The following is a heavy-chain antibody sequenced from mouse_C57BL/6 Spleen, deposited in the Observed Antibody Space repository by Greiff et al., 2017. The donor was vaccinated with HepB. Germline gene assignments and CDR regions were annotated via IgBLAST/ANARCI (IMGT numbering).Heavy chain of an antibody. Sequence: GGGLVQPKGSLKLSCAASGFSFNTYAMNWVRQAPGKGLEWVARIRSKSNNYATYYADSVKDRFTISRDDSESMLYLQMNNLKTEDTAMYYCVRHYNYAMDYWGQGTSVTVSS. J-gene: IGHJ4*01. V-gene: IGHV10-1*01. CDR1: GFSFNTYA. CDR3: VRHYNYAMDY. CDR2: IRSKSNNYAT. D-gene: IGHD2-12*01.